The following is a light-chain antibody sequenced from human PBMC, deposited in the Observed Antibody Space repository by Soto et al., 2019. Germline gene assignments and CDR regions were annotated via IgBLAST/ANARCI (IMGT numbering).Light chain of an antibody. J-gene: IGLJ2*01. Sequence: QSVLTQPASVSGSPGQSITISCTGTSTDVGGYNSVSWYQKESGKAPKLIIYAVSDRPSGVSTRFSGSKSGNTASRTIYGLRAEDEAAYYCSSYRSDTSLVFGGGTKLTVL. CDR2: AVS. V-gene: IGLV2-14*01. CDR3: SSYRSDTSLV. CDR1: STDVGGYNS.